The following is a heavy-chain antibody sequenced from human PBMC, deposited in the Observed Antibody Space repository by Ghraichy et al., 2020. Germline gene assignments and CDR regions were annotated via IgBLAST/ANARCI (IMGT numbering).Heavy chain of an antibody. CDR3: ARDHGAVAGISFGSDY. J-gene: IGHJ4*02. CDR1: GFTFSSYS. Sequence: GGSLRLSCAASGFTFSSYSMNWVRQAPGKGLEWVSYISSSSSTIYYADSVKGRFTISRDNAKNSLYLQMNSLRDEDTAVYYCARDHGAVAGISFGSDYWGQGTLVTVSS. V-gene: IGHV3-48*02. CDR2: ISSSSSTI. D-gene: IGHD6-19*01.